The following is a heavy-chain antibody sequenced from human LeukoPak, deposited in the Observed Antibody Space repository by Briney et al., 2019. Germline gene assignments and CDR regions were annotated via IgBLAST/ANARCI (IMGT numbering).Heavy chain of an antibody. CDR1: GYTFTSYY. CDR2: SSAYNGNT. V-gene: IGHV1-18*04. Sequence: ASVKVSCKASGYTFTSYYMHWVRQAPGQGLEGMGWSSAYNGNTNYAQKLQGRVSITTDTSTSTAYMELRSLRSDDTAVYSCAGDSGSSYYFDYWGQGTLVTVSS. J-gene: IGHJ4*02. CDR3: AGDSGSSYYFDY. D-gene: IGHD1-26*01.